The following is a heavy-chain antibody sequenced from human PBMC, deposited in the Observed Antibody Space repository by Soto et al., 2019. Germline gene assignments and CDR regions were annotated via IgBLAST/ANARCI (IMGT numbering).Heavy chain of an antibody. Sequence: QVQLQQWGAGLLKPSETLSLTCAVYGGSFSGYYWSWIRQPPGKRLEWIGEINHSGSTNYNPSLKSRVTISVDTSKNQFSLKLSSVTAADTAVYYCARGLSYYYDSSGYDYWGQGTLVTVSS. CDR2: INHSGST. J-gene: IGHJ4*02. V-gene: IGHV4-34*01. CDR1: GGSFSGYY. CDR3: ARGLSYYYDSSGYDY. D-gene: IGHD3-22*01.